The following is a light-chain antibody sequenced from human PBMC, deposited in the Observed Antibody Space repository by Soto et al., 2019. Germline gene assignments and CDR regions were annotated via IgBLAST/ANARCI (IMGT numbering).Light chain of an antibody. J-gene: IGKJ1*01. CDR2: KAS. Sequence: DIQMTQSPSTLSASVGDRVTITCRASQNIDSWLAWYQQRPGKPPNLLIYKASTLASGVPSRFSGSGSGTEFTLTINSLQPDDFATYYCQQYHIYSGRFGQGTKVDIK. CDR3: QQYHIYSGR. CDR1: QNIDSW. V-gene: IGKV1-5*03.